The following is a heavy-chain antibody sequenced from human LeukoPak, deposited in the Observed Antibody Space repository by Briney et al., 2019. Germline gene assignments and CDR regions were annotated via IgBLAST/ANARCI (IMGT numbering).Heavy chain of an antibody. CDR3: ARGSSSRDYYYGMDV. CDR1: GYTFTSYG. CDR2: ISAYNGNT. V-gene: IGHV1-18*01. Sequence: GASVKVSCKASGYTFTSYGISWVRQAPGQRLECMGWISAYNGNTNYAQKLQGRVTMTTDTSTSTAYMELRSLRSDDTAVYYCARGSSSRDYYYGMDVWGQGTTVTVSS. D-gene: IGHD6-6*01. J-gene: IGHJ6*02.